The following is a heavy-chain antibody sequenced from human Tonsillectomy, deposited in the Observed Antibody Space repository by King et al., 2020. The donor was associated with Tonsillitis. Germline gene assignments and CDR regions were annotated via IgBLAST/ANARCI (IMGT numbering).Heavy chain of an antibody. D-gene: IGHD5-18*01. CDR3: ARGLGYGYDH. CDR1: GYTFTSYG. V-gene: IGHV1-18*01. Sequence: VQLVESGAEVKKPGASVKVSCKASGYTFTSYGFSWVRQAPGQGLEWMGWINNHHGNTNYAQKFQDRVTMTTDPSTNTAYMELRSLRSDDTALYYCARGLGYGYDHWGKGTLVTVSS. J-gene: IGHJ4*02. CDR2: INNHHGNT.